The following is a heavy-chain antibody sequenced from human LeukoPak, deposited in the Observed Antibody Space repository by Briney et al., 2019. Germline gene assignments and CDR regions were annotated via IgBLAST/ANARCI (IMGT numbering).Heavy chain of an antibody. V-gene: IGHV3-11*03. J-gene: IGHJ6*02. Sequence: GGSLRLSCAASGFTFSDYYMSWIRQAPGKGLEWVSYISSSSSYTNYADSVKGRFTISRDNAKNSLHLQMNSLRAEDTAVYYCVSYGDYYYYGMDVWGQGTTVTVSS. CDR3: VSYGDYYYYGMDV. D-gene: IGHD4-17*01. CDR2: ISSSSSYT. CDR1: GFTFSDYY.